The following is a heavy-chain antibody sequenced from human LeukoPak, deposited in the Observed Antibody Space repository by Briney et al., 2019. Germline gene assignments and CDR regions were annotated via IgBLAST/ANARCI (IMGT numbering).Heavy chain of an antibody. D-gene: IGHD5-18*01. J-gene: IGHJ4*02. CDR2: ISSSSSYI. CDR1: GFTFSSYS. Sequence: PGGSLRLSCAASGFTFSSYSMNWVRQAPGKGLEWVSSISSSSSYIYYADSVKGRFTISRDNAKNSLYLQMNSLRAEDTAVYYCARHHTAGGYSYDYWGQGTLVTVSS. V-gene: IGHV3-21*01. CDR3: ARHHTAGGYSYDY.